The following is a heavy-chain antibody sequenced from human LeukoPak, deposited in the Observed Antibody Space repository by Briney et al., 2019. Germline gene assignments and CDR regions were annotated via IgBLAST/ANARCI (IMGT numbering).Heavy chain of an antibody. D-gene: IGHD2-15*01. V-gene: IGHV4-59*01. CDR2: IYYSGST. J-gene: IGHJ6*03. Sequence: PSETLSLTCTVSVVSISSYYWSSIRQPPGKGLEWIGYIYYSGSTNYNPSLKSRVTISVDTSNNQFSLKLSSVTAADTAVYYCARGPYCSGGSCYFSIYYYYYMGVWGKGTTVTVSS. CDR1: VVSISSYY. CDR3: ARGPYCSGGSCYFSIYYYYYMGV.